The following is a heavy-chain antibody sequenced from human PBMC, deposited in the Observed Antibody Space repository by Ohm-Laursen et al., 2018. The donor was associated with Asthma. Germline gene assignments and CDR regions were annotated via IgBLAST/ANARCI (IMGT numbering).Heavy chain of an antibody. CDR3: ARGGGTPADYYYYGMDV. V-gene: IGHV3-30-3*01. J-gene: IGHJ6*02. D-gene: IGHD2-15*01. CDR1: GFTFSSYA. CDR2: ISYDGSNK. Sequence: RSLRLSCTASGFTFSSYAMHWVRQAPGKGLEWVAVISYDGSNKYYADSVKGRFTISRDNSKNTLYLQMNSLRAEDTAVYYCARGGGTPADYYYYGMDVWGQGTTVTVSS.